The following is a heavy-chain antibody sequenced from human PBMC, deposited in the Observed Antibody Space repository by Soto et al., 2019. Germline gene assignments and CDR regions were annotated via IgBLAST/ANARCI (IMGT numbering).Heavy chain of an antibody. CDR2: VYYSGST. CDR1: GGSISSYY. Sequence: SETLSLTCTVSGGSISSYYWSWIRQPPGKGLEWIGYVYYSGSTNYNPSLKSRVTISVDTSKNQFSLRLNSMTAADTAVYYCARRHSATWLFDYWGLGTLVTVSS. J-gene: IGHJ4*02. D-gene: IGHD3-9*01. V-gene: IGHV4-59*08. CDR3: ARRHSATWLFDY.